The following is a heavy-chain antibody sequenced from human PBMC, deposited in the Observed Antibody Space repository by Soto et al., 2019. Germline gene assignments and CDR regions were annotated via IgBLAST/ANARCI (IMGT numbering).Heavy chain of an antibody. Sequence: PGGSLRLSCAASGFTFSSYAMSWVRQAPGKGLERISAISGSGGSTYYADSVKGRFTISRDNSKNTLYLKMNSLRAEDTAVYYCAKANQGAMVRGVIPYYYYGMDVWGQGTTVTVSS. CDR1: GFTFSSYA. D-gene: IGHD3-10*01. CDR3: AKANQGAMVRGVIPYYYYGMDV. J-gene: IGHJ6*02. CDR2: ISGSGGST. V-gene: IGHV3-23*01.